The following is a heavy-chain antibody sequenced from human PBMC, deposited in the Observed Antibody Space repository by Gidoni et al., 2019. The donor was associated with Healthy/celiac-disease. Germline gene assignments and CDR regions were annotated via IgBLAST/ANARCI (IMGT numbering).Heavy chain of an antibody. V-gene: IGHV4-39*01. CDR3: AGRSGYYANNWFDP. D-gene: IGHD3-3*01. J-gene: IGHJ5*02. CDR2: IYYSGST. CDR1: GASISSSSYY. Sequence: QLQLQESGPGLVKPSETLSHTCTLSGASISSSSYYWGWIRQPPGKGLEWIGSIYYSGSTYYNPSLKSRVTISVDTSKNQFSLKLSSVTAADTAVYYCAGRSGYYANNWFDPWGQGTLVTVSS.